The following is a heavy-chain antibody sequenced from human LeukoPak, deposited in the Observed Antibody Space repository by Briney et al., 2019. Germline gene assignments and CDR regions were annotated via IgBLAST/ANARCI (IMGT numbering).Heavy chain of an antibody. Sequence: SGTLSLTCGVSGGSVINTNWWTWVRQPPGKGLEWIGEVHLDGRTNYNPSLKSRLTMSVDVSENQVSLKLTSVTAADTAVYYCAREGGFYRPLDYSGQGTLVTVSS. CDR2: VHLDGRT. D-gene: IGHD6-25*01. V-gene: IGHV4-4*02. CDR1: GGSVINTNW. CDR3: AREGGFYRPLDY. J-gene: IGHJ4*02.